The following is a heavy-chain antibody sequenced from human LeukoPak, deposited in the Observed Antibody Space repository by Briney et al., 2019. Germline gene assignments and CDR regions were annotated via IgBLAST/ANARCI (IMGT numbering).Heavy chain of an antibody. Sequence: SGTLSLTCSVSGDSSTSYYWSWIRLSPGKGLGWLAYVYKSGQVDYNSSLRSRIFVSVDRSKTQFSLRLRSVTAADTAVYYCARVGRGYSYGYLDYWGQGTLVTVSS. D-gene: IGHD5-18*01. CDR2: VYKSGQV. J-gene: IGHJ4*02. CDR3: ARVGRGYSYGYLDY. V-gene: IGHV4-59*01. CDR1: GDSSTSYY.